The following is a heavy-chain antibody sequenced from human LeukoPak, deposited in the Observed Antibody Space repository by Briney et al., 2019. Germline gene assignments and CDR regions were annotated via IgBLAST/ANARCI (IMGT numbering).Heavy chain of an antibody. D-gene: IGHD3-3*01. V-gene: IGHV4-34*01. CDR2: INHSGST. CDR1: GGSFSGYY. J-gene: IGHJ4*02. CDR3: ARGGYDFWSGYYPNFDY. Sequence: SETLSLTCAVYGGSFSGYYWSWIRQPPGKGLEWIGEINHSGSTNYNPSLKSRVTISVDTSKNQFPLKLSSVTAADTAVYYCARGGYDFWSGYYPNFDYWGQGTLVTVSP.